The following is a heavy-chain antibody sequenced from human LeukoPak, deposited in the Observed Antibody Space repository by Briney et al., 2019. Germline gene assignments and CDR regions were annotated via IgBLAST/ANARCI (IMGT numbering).Heavy chain of an antibody. CDR2: FDPEDGET. CDR3: ARDRYYYDSSGYYGYYYYYYMDV. Sequence: RASVKVSCKVSGYTLTELSMHWVRQAPGKGLEWMGGFDPEDGETIYAQKFQGRVTMTEDTSTDTAYMELSSLRSEDTAVYYCARDRYYYDSSGYYGYYYYYYMDVWGKGTTVTVSS. J-gene: IGHJ6*03. V-gene: IGHV1-24*01. D-gene: IGHD3-22*01. CDR1: GYTLTELS.